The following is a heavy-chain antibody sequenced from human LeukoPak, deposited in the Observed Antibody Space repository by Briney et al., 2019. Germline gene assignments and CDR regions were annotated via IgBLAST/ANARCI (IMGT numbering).Heavy chain of an antibody. D-gene: IGHD2-15*01. CDR2: IKSKTDGGTT. J-gene: IGHJ4*02. CDR3: TRRYCSGGTCSVDY. Sequence: GGSLRLSCAASGFTFGNAWMSWVRQAPGKGLEWVGRIKSKTDGGTTDYASPVKGRFTISRDDSKYTLYLQMNSLKTEDTAVYYCTRRYCSGGTCSVDYWGQGTLVTVSS. CDR1: GFTFGNAW. V-gene: IGHV3-15*01.